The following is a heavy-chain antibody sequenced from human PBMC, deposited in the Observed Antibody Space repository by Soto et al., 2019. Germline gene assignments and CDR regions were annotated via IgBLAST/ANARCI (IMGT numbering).Heavy chain of an antibody. V-gene: IGHV5-51*01. CDR1: GYNFSSQW. CDR3: ARSEVLDV. J-gene: IGHJ3*01. Sequence: ESLKISCKGSGYNFSSQWIAWVRQKPGKGLEWMGIVYPGDAETRYSPSFQGQVTMSADKSIDTAYLQWSSLKASDTAIYYCARSEVLDVWGRGTMVTVSS. CDR2: VYPGDAET.